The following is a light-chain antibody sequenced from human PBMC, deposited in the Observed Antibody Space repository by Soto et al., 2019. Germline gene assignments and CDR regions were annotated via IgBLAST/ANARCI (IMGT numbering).Light chain of an antibody. CDR3: QQRKDWPPLT. J-gene: IGKJ4*01. CDR1: QPVDRY. Sequence: ENVLTQSPATLSLSPGERATLSCRASQPVDRYLAWYQQKPAQAPRLHIYEASNRATGIPARFSGNGSGPDFTLTIRSVEPEDFAFYYCQQRKDWPPLTCGGGTKVEIK. V-gene: IGKV3-11*01. CDR2: EAS.